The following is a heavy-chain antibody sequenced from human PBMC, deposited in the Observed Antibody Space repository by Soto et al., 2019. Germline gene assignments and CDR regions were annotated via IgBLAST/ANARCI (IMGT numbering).Heavy chain of an antibody. CDR3: ARAKFNSVWLPFDS. Sequence: SETLSLTCTVSGVSINSGDNFWSWIRQPPGKGLEWMGYIYYTGSTYYNPSLNRRITMSVDMSKNQFSLRLTSVTAADTALYFCARAKFNSVWLPFDSWGQGAPVTVSS. V-gene: IGHV4-30-4*01. D-gene: IGHD6-19*01. CDR1: GVSINSGDNF. J-gene: IGHJ4*02. CDR2: IYYTGST.